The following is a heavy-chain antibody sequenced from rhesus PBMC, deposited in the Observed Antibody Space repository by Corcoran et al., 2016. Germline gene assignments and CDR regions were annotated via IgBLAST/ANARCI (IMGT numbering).Heavy chain of an antibody. CDR2: INSGGGST. CDR3: AKRAAAAVDY. D-gene: IGHD6-31*01. V-gene: IGHV3S5*01. J-gene: IGHJ4*01. Sequence: EGQRGETGGGLDGLGGPRKASGEAAGSTYVSSGWRGARQAPGKGVEWVSAINSGGGSTYYAYSVQVRVTVTRDNSKNTLSLQMNSLRADDTAVYYCAKRAAAAVDYWGQGVLVTVSS. CDR1: GSTYVSSG.